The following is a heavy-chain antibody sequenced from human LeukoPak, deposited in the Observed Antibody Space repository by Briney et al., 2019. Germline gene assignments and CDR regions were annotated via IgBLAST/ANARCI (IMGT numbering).Heavy chain of an antibody. Sequence: GGSLRLSCAATGFTFISYAMSWVRQAPGKGLEWVSTISGRGDSTYYADSVKGRFTISRDNAKNTLYLQMNSLRAEDTAIYYCARGLSGYSCSLGYWGQGTLVTVSS. J-gene: IGHJ4*02. D-gene: IGHD6-6*01. CDR3: ARGLSGYSCSLGY. CDR2: ISGRGDST. V-gene: IGHV3-23*01. CDR1: GFTFISYA.